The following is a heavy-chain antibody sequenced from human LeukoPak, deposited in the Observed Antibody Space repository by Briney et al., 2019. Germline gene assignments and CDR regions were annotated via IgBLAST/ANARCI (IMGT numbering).Heavy chain of an antibody. CDR3: AGRDSSSPKRYYYYMDV. CDR2: IIPIFGTA. V-gene: IGHV1-69*06. Sequence: SVKVSCKASGYTFTGYYMHWVRQAPGQGLEWMGGIIPIFGTANYAQKFQGRVTITADKSTSTAYMELSSLRSEDTAVYYCAGRDSSSPKRYYYYMDVWGKGTTVTVSS. J-gene: IGHJ6*03. D-gene: IGHD6-6*01. CDR1: GYTFTGYY.